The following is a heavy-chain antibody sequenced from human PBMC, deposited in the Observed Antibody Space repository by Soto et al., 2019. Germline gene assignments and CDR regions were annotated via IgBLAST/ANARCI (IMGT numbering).Heavy chain of an antibody. V-gene: IGHV1-8*01. CDR1: GYTFTSYD. D-gene: IGHD3-22*01. CDR3: ARGRRGYDNSGYHYAY. Sequence: QVQLVQSGAEVKKPGASVKVSCKASGYTFTSYDINWVRQATGQGLEWMGWMNPNSGNTGYAQKFQGRVTMTRNTARSTAYMELSSLRSEDTAVYYCARGRRGYDNSGYHYAYWGQGTLVTVS. CDR2: MNPNSGNT. J-gene: IGHJ4*02.